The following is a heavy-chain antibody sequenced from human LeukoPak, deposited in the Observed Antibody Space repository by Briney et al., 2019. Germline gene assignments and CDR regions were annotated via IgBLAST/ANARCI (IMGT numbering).Heavy chain of an antibody. CDR3: ARDDPAGFQNY. Sequence: SETLSLTCTVSGGSISSYYWSWIRQSPGKGLEWIGYSYYDGSTNYNPSLRGRVTISVDTPKNQFSLKLSSVTAAETAVYYCARDDPAGFQNYWGQGTLVTVSS. CDR2: SYYDGST. J-gene: IGHJ4*02. CDR1: GGSISSYY. V-gene: IGHV4-59*12.